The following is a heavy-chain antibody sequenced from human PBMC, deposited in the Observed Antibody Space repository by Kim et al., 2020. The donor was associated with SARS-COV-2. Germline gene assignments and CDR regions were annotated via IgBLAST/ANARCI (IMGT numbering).Heavy chain of an antibody. Sequence: ASVKVSCKASGYTFTSYAMNWVRQAPGQGLEWMGWINTNTGNPTYAQGFTGRFVFSLDTSVSTAYLQISSLKAEDTAVYYCARDNPGFGRYKPAGTPFDYWGQGTLVTVSS. V-gene: IGHV7-4-1*02. CDR1: GYTFTSYA. J-gene: IGHJ4*02. CDR3: ARDNPGFGRYKPAGTPFDY. D-gene: IGHD6-13*01. CDR2: INTNTGNP.